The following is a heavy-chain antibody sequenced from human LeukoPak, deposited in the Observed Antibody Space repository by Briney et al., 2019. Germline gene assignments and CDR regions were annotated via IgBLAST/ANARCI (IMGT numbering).Heavy chain of an antibody. CDR3: ARGYCSGGSGLGFYYYYMDV. J-gene: IGHJ6*03. V-gene: IGHV1-2*02. Sequence: GASVKVSCKASGYTFTGYYMHWVRQAPGQGLEWMGWINPNSGGTNYAQKFQGRVTMTRDTSISTAYMELSRLRSDDTAVYYCARGYCSGGSGLGFYYYYMDVWGKGTTVTVSS. D-gene: IGHD2-15*01. CDR1: GYTFTGYY. CDR2: INPNSGGT.